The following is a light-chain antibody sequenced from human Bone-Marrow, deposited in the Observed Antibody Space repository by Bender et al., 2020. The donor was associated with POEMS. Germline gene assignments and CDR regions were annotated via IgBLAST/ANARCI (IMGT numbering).Light chain of an antibody. J-gene: IGLJ3*02. CDR3: QSYDNSLGGWV. Sequence: QSVLPQPPSVSGAPGQRVTISCTGSSSNTGSGYDINWYQHLPGTAPKLLIYGYNNRPSGVPDRFSGSKSGTSASLAITGLQAEDEGDYYCQSYDNSLGGWVFGGGTKVTVL. V-gene: IGLV1-40*01. CDR2: GYN. CDR1: SSNTGSGYD.